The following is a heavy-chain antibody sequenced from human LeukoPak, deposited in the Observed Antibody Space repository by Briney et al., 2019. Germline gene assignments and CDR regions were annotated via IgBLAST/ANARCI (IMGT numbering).Heavy chain of an antibody. J-gene: IGHJ5*02. Sequence: GGSLRLSCAASGFTFSSSAMSWVRQVPGKGLEWVSGISSSGGSTNYADSVRGRFTISRDNSKNTLYLQMNSLRAEDTAVYYCAREATVTTRFDPWGRGTLVTVSS. CDR3: AREATVTTRFDP. D-gene: IGHD4-11*01. CDR2: ISSSGGST. V-gene: IGHV3-23*01. CDR1: GFTFSSSA.